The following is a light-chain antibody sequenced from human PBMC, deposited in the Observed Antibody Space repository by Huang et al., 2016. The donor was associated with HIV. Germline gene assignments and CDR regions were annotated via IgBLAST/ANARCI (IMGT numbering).Light chain of an antibody. CDR1: QRISSY. CDR2: AAS. V-gene: IGKV1-39*01. CDR3: QQSYSNTFT. J-gene: IGKJ3*01. Sequence: DIQMTKSPSSLSASVGDRVIITCRASQRISSYLNWYQQQPGKAPNLLIYAASSLQSGVPSRFSGIGSGTDFTLTIRSLQPEDFATYYCQQSYSNTFTVGAGTKVDVK.